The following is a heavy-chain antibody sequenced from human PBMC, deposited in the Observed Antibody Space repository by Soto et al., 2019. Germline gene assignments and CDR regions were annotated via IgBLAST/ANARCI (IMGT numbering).Heavy chain of an antibody. J-gene: IGHJ4*02. Sequence: SETLCLTSTVADGSIRSYCWSWIRQPPGKGLEWIGYINYSGSTNYNPSLKSRVTISVDTSKNQFSLKLSSVTAADTAVYYCARRYGGNFDYWGQGTLVTVSS. V-gene: IGHV4-59*01. D-gene: IGHD3-16*01. CDR2: INYSGST. CDR3: ARRYGGNFDY. CDR1: DGSIRSYC.